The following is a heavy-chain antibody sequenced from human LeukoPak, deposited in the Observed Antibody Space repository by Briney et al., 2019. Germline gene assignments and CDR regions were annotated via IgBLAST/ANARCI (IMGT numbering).Heavy chain of an antibody. Sequence: PGGSLRLSCAASGFTFSSYSMNWVRQAPGKGLEWVSSISSSSSYIYYADSVKGRFTISRDNAKNSLYLQMNSLRAEDTAVYYCARDRIAAADFDYWGQGTLVTVSS. J-gene: IGHJ4*02. CDR3: ARDRIAAADFDY. CDR2: ISSSSSYI. D-gene: IGHD6-13*01. CDR1: GFTFSSYS. V-gene: IGHV3-21*01.